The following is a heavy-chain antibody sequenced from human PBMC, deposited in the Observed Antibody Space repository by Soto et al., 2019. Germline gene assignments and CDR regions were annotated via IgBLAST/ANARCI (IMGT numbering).Heavy chain of an antibody. CDR1: GFTFSNFA. J-gene: IGHJ5*02. D-gene: IGHD6-19*01. V-gene: IGHV3-23*01. CDR3: AKSSRQSASEIQAFLVP. CDR2: ISGTDDYT. Sequence: PGGSLRLSCAASGFTFSNFAMTWVRQAPGEGLEWVSSISGTDDYTYYADSVKGRFTISRDNALNTLFLHMNNLSADDTAVYYCAKSSRQSASEIQAFLVPWGLGTLGTVST.